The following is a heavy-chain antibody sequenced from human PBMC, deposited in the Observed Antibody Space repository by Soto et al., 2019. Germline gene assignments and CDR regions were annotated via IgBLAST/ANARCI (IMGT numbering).Heavy chain of an antibody. CDR2: ISYSGST. D-gene: IGHD3-22*01. J-gene: IGHJ4*02. V-gene: IGHV4-30-4*01. CDR1: GDSMNNGDYF. Sequence: SETLSFTCSVSGDSMNNGDYFWTWIRQTPGKGLQWIGYISYSGSTFYNPSLKTRLAMSVDTSKNQFSVRLRSVTAADTAVYYCARDRAHFYESSGRLDLWGQGMLVTVSS. CDR3: ARDRAHFYESSGRLDL.